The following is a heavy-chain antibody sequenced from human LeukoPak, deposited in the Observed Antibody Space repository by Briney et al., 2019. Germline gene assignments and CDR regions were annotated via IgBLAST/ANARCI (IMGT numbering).Heavy chain of an antibody. CDR3: ARDSYGDFDYLDV. J-gene: IGHJ6*03. CDR1: GGSITSNY. Sequence: TASETLSLTCTVSGGSITSNYWSWVRQPPGKGLEWIGYIYYSGSTNYNPSLKSRVAISIDTSKKQFSLKPSSVTAADTAVYYCARDSYGDFDYLDVWGKGTTVTVSS. D-gene: IGHD4-17*01. V-gene: IGHV4-59*01. CDR2: IYYSGST.